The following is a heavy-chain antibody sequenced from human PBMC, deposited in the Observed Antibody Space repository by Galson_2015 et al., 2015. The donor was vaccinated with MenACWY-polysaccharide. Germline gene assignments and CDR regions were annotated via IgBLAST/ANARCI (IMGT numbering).Heavy chain of an antibody. D-gene: IGHD3-3*01. J-gene: IGHJ6*03. V-gene: IGHV3-33*01. CDR3: ARDRSQLRFLEWLSGSYMDV. CDR2: IWYDGSNK. Sequence: SLRLSCAASGFTFSSYGMHWVRQAPGKGLEWVAVIWYDGSNKYYADSVKGRFTISRDNSKNTLYLQMNSLRAGDTAVYYCARDRSQLRFLEWLSGSYMDVWGKGTTVTVSS. CDR1: GFTFSSYG.